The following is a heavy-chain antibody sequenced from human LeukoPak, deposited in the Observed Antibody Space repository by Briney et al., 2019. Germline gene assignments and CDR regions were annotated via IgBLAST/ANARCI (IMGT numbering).Heavy chain of an antibody. V-gene: IGHV7-4-1*02. J-gene: IGHJ6*02. CDR2: INTNTGNP. CDR3: ARDLSGSGSYYTLYYYYYGMDV. Sequence: ASVKVSCTASGYTFTSYDFNWVRQAPGQGLEWMGWINTNTGNPTYAQGFTGRFVFSLDTSVSTAYLQISSLKAEDTAVYYCARDLSGSGSYYTLYYYYYGMDVWGQGTTVTVSS. D-gene: IGHD3-10*01. CDR1: GYTFTSYD.